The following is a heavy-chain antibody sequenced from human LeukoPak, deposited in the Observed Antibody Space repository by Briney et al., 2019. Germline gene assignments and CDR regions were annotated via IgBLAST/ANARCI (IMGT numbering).Heavy chain of an antibody. Sequence: GGSLRLSCAASGFTVSSNYMRWVRQAPGKGLEWVSVIYSGGSTYYADSVKGRFTISRDNSKNTLYLQMNSLRAEETAVYYCARDLAARRGWFDPWGQGTLVTVSS. CDR1: GFTVSSNY. V-gene: IGHV3-53*01. D-gene: IGHD6-6*01. J-gene: IGHJ5*02. CDR2: IYSGGST. CDR3: ARDLAARRGWFDP.